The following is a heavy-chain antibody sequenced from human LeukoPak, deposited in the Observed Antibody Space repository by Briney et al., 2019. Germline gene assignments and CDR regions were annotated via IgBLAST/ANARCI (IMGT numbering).Heavy chain of an antibody. J-gene: IGHJ4*02. CDR3: ARVITIFGVVIPPIFDY. Sequence: ASVKVSCKASGYTFTSYGISWVRQAPGQGLEWMGWISAYNGNTNYAQKLQGRVTMTTDTSTSTAYMELRNLKSDDTAVYYCARVITIFGVVIPPIFDYWGQGTLVTVSS. D-gene: IGHD3-3*01. V-gene: IGHV1-18*01. CDR2: ISAYNGNT. CDR1: GYTFTSYG.